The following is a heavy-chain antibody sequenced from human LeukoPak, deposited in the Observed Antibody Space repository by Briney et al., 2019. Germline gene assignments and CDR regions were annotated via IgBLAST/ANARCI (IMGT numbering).Heavy chain of an antibody. CDR1: GGFFSGDY. CDR2: INHSGST. CDR3: ARGLNFDY. J-gene: IGHJ4*02. V-gene: IGHV4-34*01. Sequence: PSETLSLTCAVYGGFFSGDYWSWIRQPPGKGLEWIGEINHSGSTNYNPSLKSRVTISVDTSKNQFSLKLSSVTAADTAVYYCARGLNFDYWGQGTLVTVS.